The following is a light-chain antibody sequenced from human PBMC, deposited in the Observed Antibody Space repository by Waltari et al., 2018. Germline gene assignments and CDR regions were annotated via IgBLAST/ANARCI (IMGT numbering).Light chain of an antibody. CDR3: QVWDSSSDHPV. J-gene: IGLJ2*01. CDR2: DDS. V-gene: IGLV3-21*02. Sequence: SYVLPQPPSVSVAPGQTARITCGGNNIGSQSGHWYQQKPGQAPVLVVYDDSDRPSGIPERFSGSNSGNTATLTISRVEAGDEADYYCQVWDSSSDHPVFGGGTKLTVL. CDR1: NIGSQS.